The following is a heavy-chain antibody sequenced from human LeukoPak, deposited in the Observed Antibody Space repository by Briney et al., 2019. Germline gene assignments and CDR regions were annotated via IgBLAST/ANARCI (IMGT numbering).Heavy chain of an antibody. CDR1: GYTFATHG. J-gene: IGHJ5*02. D-gene: IGHD3-9*01. CDR3: ARDHYDILTGYKFAINWFDP. CDR2: INPYNGNT. Sequence: GASVKVSCKTSGYTFATHGIGWVRQAPGEGLEWMGWINPYNGNTNYAQKVQGRVTMTTDTSTSTAYMELSSLTSEDTAVYYCARDHYDILTGYKFAINWFDPWGQGTLVTVSS. V-gene: IGHV1-18*01.